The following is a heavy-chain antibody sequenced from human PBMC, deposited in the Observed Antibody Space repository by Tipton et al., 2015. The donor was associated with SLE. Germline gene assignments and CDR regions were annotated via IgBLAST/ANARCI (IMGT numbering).Heavy chain of an antibody. V-gene: IGHV4-34*01. CDR2: INENGNT. J-gene: IGHJ3*02. CDR1: GESFNTYY. D-gene: IGHD5/OR15-5a*01. CDR3: AGVSRDAFEI. Sequence: LRLSCAVYGESFNTYYWTWIRQPPGKGLEWIGEINENGNTNFSPSLKNRVTMSVDTSKNQFSLKLSSVTAADTAVYYCAGVSRDAFEIWGQGTMVTVSS.